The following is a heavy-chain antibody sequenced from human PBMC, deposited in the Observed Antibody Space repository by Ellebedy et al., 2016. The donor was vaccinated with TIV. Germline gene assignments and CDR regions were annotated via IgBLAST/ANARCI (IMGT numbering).Heavy chain of an antibody. CDR3: AGRGY. Sequence: GGSLRLSXADSGFTFRSYSMNWVRQAPGKGLEWVSHITTSSSTTQYADSVKGRFTISRDNSKNSLYLQMNSLRAEDTAVYYCAGRGYWGQGTLVTVSS. D-gene: IGHD3-10*01. J-gene: IGHJ4*02. CDR2: ITTSSSTT. V-gene: IGHV3-48*04. CDR1: GFTFRSYS.